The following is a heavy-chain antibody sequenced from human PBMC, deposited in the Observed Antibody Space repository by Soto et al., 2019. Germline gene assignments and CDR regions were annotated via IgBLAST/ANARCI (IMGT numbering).Heavy chain of an antibody. Sequence: PGESLKISCKGSGYTFTDYWIGWLRQLPGKGLEWMGIIYPGDSDTRYSPSFQGHVTITVDKSTSTAYLQWNTLKASDTAMYYCARHTSNFRYYYYAMDVWGQGTTVTVSS. CDR1: GYTFTDYW. J-gene: IGHJ6*02. V-gene: IGHV5-51*01. CDR3: ARHTSNFRYYYYAMDV. D-gene: IGHD2-2*01. CDR2: IYPGDSDT.